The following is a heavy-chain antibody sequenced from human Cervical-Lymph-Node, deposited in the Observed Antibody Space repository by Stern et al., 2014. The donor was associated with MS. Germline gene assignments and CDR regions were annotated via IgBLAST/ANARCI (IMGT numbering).Heavy chain of an antibody. J-gene: IGHJ4*02. D-gene: IGHD6-13*01. CDR2: ISYDGSKE. V-gene: IGHV3-30*01. Sequence: VQLVESGGGVVQPGRSLRLSCAASGFTLSLYAMHWVRQAPGKGLEWVAVISYDGSKEHYADFVKGRFTISRDNSKNTLFLQMDSLRLEDTAVYYCARDTAALIDYWGQGTLVTVSA. CDR3: ARDTAALIDY. CDR1: GFTLSLYA.